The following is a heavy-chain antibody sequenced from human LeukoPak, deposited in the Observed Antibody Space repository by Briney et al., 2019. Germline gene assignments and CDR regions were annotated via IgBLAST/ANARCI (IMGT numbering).Heavy chain of an antibody. CDR2: MNPNSGNT. CDR1: GYTFTSYD. Sequence: ASVTVSFKASGYTFTSYDINWVRQATGQGLEWMGWMNPNSGNTGYAQKFQGRVIMTKNTSITTAYMDLSSLRSEDTAVYYCARALSWTTESYYYMDVWGKGTTVTVSS. D-gene: IGHD3/OR15-3a*01. CDR3: ARALSWTTESYYYMDV. V-gene: IGHV1-8*01. J-gene: IGHJ6*03.